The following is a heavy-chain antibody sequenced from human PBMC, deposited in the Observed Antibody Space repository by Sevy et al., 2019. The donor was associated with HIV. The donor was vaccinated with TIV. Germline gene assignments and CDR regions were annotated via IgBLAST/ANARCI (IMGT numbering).Heavy chain of an antibody. CDR3: ARGGKYCSGGSCYPQLDY. D-gene: IGHD2-15*01. J-gene: IGHJ4*02. V-gene: IGHV1-69*13. CDR2: IIPIFGTA. CDR1: GGTFSSYA. Sequence: SVKVSCKASGGTFSSYAISWVRQAPGQGLEWMGGIIPIFGTANYAQKFQGRVTITADESTSTAYMELSSLRSEDTAVYYCARGGKYCSGGSCYPQLDYWGQGTLVTVSS.